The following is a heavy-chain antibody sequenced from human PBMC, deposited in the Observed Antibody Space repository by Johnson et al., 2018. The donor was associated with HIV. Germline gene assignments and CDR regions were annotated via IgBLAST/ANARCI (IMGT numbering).Heavy chain of an antibody. V-gene: IGHV3-30*02. CDR3: ARAGRFTMIQGAFDI. J-gene: IGHJ3*02. Sequence: QVQLVESGGGVVQPGGSLRLSCAASGFTFSSYGMHWVRQAPGKGLEWVAFIRYDGSNKYYIDSVKGRFTVSRDNSKNTLYLQMNSLRTEDTAVYYCARAGRFTMIQGAFDIWGQGTMVTVSS. D-gene: IGHD3-22*01. CDR2: IRYDGSNK. CDR1: GFTFSSYG.